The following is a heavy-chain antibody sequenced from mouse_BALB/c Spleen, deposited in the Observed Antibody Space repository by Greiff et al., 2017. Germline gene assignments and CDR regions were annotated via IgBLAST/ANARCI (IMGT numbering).Heavy chain of an antibody. Sequence: EVKLMESGGGLVKPGGSLTLSCAASGFTFSDYYMYWVRQTPETRLEWVATISDGGSYTYYPDSVKGRFTISRDNAKNNLYLQMSSLKSEDTAMYYCARGYRYDEAWCADWGEGTLGTVA. CDR1: GFTFSDYY. V-gene: IGHV5-4*02. D-gene: IGHD2-14*01. CDR3: ARGYRYDEAWCAD. CDR2: ISDGGSYT. J-gene: IGHJ3*01.